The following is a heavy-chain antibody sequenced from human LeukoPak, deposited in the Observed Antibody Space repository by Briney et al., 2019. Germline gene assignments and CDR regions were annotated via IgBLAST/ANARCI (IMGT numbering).Heavy chain of an antibody. Sequence: SETLSLTCTVSGYSISNTYYWGWIRQPPGKGLEWIGSIYYSGSTLYNPSLKSRVTMSIDTSKDQFSLKLSSVTAADTAVYYCARLAYIVVVPAAIRVGYAFDIWGQGTMVTVSS. CDR2: IYYSGST. D-gene: IGHD2-2*01. J-gene: IGHJ3*02. V-gene: IGHV4-38-2*02. CDR1: GYSISNTYY. CDR3: ARLAYIVVVPAAIRVGYAFDI.